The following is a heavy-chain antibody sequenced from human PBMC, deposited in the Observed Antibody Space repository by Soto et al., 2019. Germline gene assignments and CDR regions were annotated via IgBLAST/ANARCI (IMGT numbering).Heavy chain of an antibody. Sequence: EVQLVESGGGLVQPGGSLKLSCAASGFTFSGSAMHWVRQAPGKGLEWVGRIRSKANSDATVYAASVKGRFTISRDDSKNTAYLQMNSLKTENTAVYYCTTPSINYDILTDYFNYGGQGSMVTVSS. CDR3: TTPSINYDILTDYFNY. V-gene: IGHV3-73*02. J-gene: IGHJ4*02. D-gene: IGHD3-9*01. CDR2: IRSKANSDAT. CDR1: GFTFSGSA.